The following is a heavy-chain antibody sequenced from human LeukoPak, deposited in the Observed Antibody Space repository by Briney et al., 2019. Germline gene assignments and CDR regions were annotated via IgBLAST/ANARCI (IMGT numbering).Heavy chain of an antibody. CDR2: ISNGGDNT. D-gene: IGHD2-21*01. CDR3: AKGIAGFDY. Sequence: PGGSLRLSCEAFGFTFSSYGMTWVRQAPGKGLEWVSGISNGGDNTYYADSVKGRFTISRDNSKNTLYLQMNSLRAEDTAVYYCAKGIAGFDYWGQGTLVTVSS. V-gene: IGHV3-23*01. J-gene: IGHJ4*02. CDR1: GFTFSSYG.